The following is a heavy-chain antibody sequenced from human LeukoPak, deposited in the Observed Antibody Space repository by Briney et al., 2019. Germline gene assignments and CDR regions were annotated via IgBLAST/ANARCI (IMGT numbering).Heavy chain of an antibody. CDR1: GFTFTRYA. CDR3: AKDRSGYNSGTYFDY. CDR2: ISGSGGST. Sequence: GGSLRPFCAASGFTFTRYAMSWVRQAPGKGLEWVSVISGSGGSTYYADSVKGRFTISRDNSKNTLFLQMNSPRAEDTAIYYCAKDRSGYNSGTYFDYWGQGTLVTVSS. D-gene: IGHD1-26*01. V-gene: IGHV3-23*01. J-gene: IGHJ4*02.